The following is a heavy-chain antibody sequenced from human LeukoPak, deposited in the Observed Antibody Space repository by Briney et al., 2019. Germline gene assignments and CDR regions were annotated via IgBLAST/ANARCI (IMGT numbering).Heavy chain of an antibody. CDR3: ARDNHDTRNFDY. D-gene: IGHD1-14*01. V-gene: IGHV3-21*01. Sequence: GGSLRLSCAASGFTFSSYSMNWVRQAPGKGLEWVSSISSSSSYIYYADSVKGRFTISRDNAKNSLYLQMNSLRAEDTAVYYCARDNHDTRNFDYWGQGTLVTVSS. CDR1: GFTFSSYS. J-gene: IGHJ4*02. CDR2: ISSSSSYI.